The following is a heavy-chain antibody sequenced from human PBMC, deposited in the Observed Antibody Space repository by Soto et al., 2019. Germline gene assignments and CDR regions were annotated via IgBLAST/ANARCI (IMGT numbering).Heavy chain of an antibody. CDR3: AKLLPYYYYGMDV. CDR2: ISSSSSYI. CDR1: GFTFSSYS. J-gene: IGHJ6*02. Sequence: GSLRLSCAASGFTFSSYSMNWVLQAPGKGLEWVSSISSSSSYIYYADSVKGRFTISRDNAKNSLYLQMNSLRAEDTAVYYCAKLLPYYYYGMDVWGQGTTVTVSS. D-gene: IGHD2-15*01. V-gene: IGHV3-21*01.